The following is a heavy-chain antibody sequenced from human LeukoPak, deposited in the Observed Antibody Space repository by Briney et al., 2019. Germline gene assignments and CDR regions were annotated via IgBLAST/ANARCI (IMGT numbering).Heavy chain of an antibody. D-gene: IGHD3-9*01. V-gene: IGHV4-34*01. Sequence: SETLSLTCAVYGGSFSGYYWSWIRQPPGKGLEWIGEINHSGSTNYNPSLKSRVTISVDTSKNQFSLKLSSVTAADTTVYYCARFVLRYFDWSKMYYFDYWGQGTLVTVSS. CDR2: INHSGST. J-gene: IGHJ4*02. CDR3: ARFVLRYFDWSKMYYFDY. CDR1: GGSFSGYY.